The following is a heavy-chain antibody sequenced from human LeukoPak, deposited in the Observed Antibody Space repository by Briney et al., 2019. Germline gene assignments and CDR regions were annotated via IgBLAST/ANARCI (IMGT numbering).Heavy chain of an antibody. CDR3: ARDRGITMVRGTYNWFDP. Sequence: ASVKVSCKASGYTFSGNYMHWARQAPGQGLEWMGWINPNSGGTKYAQKFQGRVTMTRDTSISTAYMELSRLRSDDTAVYYCARDRGITMVRGTYNWFDPWGQRTLVTISS. CDR1: GYTFSGNY. J-gene: IGHJ5*02. D-gene: IGHD3-10*01. V-gene: IGHV1-2*02. CDR2: INPNSGGT.